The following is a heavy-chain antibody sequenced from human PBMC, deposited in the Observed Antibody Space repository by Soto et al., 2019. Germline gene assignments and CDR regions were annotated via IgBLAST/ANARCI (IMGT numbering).Heavy chain of an antibody. CDR2: VIPVFGTI. V-gene: IGHV1-69*01. CDR3: ARCMSRGLSQYTWLDS. CDR1: GGTFSSYA. J-gene: IGHJ5*01. Sequence: QVQLVQSGAEVKKPGSSVKVSCKAPGGTFSSYAITWVRQAPGQGLEWVGGVIPVFGTINYAQKFQGRATITADGSTTTAYMELSSLRSDDTAVYYCARCMSRGLSQYTWLDSWGQGTLVTVSS. D-gene: IGHD3-10*01.